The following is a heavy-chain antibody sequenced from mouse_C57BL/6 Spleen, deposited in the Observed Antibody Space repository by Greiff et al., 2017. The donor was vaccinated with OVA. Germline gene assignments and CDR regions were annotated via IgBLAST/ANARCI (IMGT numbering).Heavy chain of an antibody. Sequence: EVQVVESGGGLVKPGGSLKLSCAASGFTFSDYGMHWVRQAPEKGLEWVAYISSGSSTIYYADTVKGRFTISRENAKNTLFLQMTSQRSEDAAMSYCARGRDFDYWGQGTTLTVSS. V-gene: IGHV5-17*01. CDR2: ISSGSSTI. J-gene: IGHJ2*01. CDR1: GFTFSDYG. CDR3: ARGRDFDY.